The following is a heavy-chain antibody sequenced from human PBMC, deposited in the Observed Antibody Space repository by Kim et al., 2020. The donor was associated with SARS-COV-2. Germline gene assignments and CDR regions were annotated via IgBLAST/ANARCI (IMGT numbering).Heavy chain of an antibody. D-gene: IGHD6-19*01. CDR2: ISSSSSYI. CDR1: GFTFSSYS. J-gene: IGHJ1*01. Sequence: GGSLRLSCAASGFTFSSYSMNWVRQAPGKGLEWVSSISSSSSYIYYADSVKGRFTISRDNAKNSLYLQMNSLRAEDTAVYYCARIAVAGTGHNFQHWGQGTLVTVSS. V-gene: IGHV3-21*01. CDR3: ARIAVAGTGHNFQH.